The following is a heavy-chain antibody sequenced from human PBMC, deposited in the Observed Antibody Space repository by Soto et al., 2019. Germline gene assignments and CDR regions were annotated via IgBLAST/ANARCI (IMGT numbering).Heavy chain of an antibody. CDR1: GGSFSGYY. J-gene: IGHJ6*02. V-gene: IGHV4-34*01. Sequence: QVQLQQWGAGLLKPSETLSLTCAVYGGSFSGYYWSWIRQPPGKGLEWIGEINHSGSTNYNPSLKRRVTIRVDTSETQFSLKLSSVTGADTAVYYCARRRRYCSSTGWYLGMDVWGQGTTVTVSS. CDR3: ARRRRYCSSTGWYLGMDV. D-gene: IGHD2-2*01. CDR2: INHSGST.